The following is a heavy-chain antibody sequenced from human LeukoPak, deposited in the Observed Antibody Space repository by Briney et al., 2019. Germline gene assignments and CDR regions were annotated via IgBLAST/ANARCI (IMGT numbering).Heavy chain of an antibody. J-gene: IGHJ4*02. D-gene: IGHD3-10*01. CDR1: GFTFSSYA. CDR3: AKDPYGSGSYYPH. Sequence: GRSLRLSCAASGFTFSSYAMHWVRQAPGKGLEWVSAISGSGGSTYYADSVKGRFTISRDNSKNTLYLQMNSLRAEDTAVYYCAKDPYGSGSYYPHWGQGTLVTVSS. V-gene: IGHV3-23*01. CDR2: ISGSGGST.